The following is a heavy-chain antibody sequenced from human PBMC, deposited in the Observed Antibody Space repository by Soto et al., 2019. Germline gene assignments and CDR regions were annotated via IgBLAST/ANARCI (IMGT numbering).Heavy chain of an antibody. V-gene: IGHV1-69*06. Sequence: QVQLVQSGAEVKKPGSSVKVSCTASGGSFSTYAISWVRQAPGQGLEWMGGIIPIFGTGDYAQKFQGRVTITADKSTSTAYMELSSLRSEDTAVYYCARGWRDSSGSYKGPIDYWGQGTLVTVSS. CDR3: ARGWRDSSGSYKGPIDY. J-gene: IGHJ4*02. CDR1: GGSFSTYA. CDR2: IIPIFGTG. D-gene: IGHD3-22*01.